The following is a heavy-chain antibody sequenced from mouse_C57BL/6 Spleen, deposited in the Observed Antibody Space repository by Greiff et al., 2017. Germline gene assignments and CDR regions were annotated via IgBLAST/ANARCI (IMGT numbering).Heavy chain of an antibody. V-gene: IGHV1-80*01. J-gene: IGHJ3*01. CDR2: IYPGDGDT. CDR1: GYAFSSYW. CDR3: ARNEAGWFAY. Sequence: VKLVESGAELVKPGASVKISCKASGYAFSSYWMNWVKQRPGKGLEWIGQIYPGDGDTNYNGKFKGKATLTADKSSSTAYMQLSSLTSEDSAVYFCARNEAGWFAYWGQGTLVTVSA.